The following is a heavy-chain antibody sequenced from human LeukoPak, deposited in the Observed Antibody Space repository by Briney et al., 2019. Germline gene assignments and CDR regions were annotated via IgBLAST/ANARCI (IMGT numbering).Heavy chain of an antibody. CDR2: ISAYNGNT. J-gene: IGHJ5*02. CDR3: ARRWDGSYSGDNWFDP. D-gene: IGHD1-26*01. Sequence: ASVKVSCKASGYTFTSYGISWVRQAPGQGLEWMGWISAYNGNTNYAQKLQGRVTMTTDTSTSTAYMELRSLRSDDAAVYYCARRWDGSYSGDNWFDPWGQGTLVTVSS. CDR1: GYTFTSYG. V-gene: IGHV1-18*01.